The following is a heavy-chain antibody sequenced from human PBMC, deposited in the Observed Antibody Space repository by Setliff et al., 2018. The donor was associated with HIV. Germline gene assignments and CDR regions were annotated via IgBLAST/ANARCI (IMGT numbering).Heavy chain of an antibody. J-gene: IGHJ4*02. CDR3: ARGWESRYQLLPGPFDY. D-gene: IGHD2-2*01. Sequence: ASVKVSCKASGYTFSRYYMHWVRQAPGQGLEWMGRINPNGGSRSYAQKFQGRVTMTRDTSTNTVYMELSSLRSEDTAVYYCARGWESRYQLLPGPFDYWGQGTLGTSPQ. CDR1: GYTFSRYY. V-gene: IGHV1-46*01. CDR2: INPNGGSR.